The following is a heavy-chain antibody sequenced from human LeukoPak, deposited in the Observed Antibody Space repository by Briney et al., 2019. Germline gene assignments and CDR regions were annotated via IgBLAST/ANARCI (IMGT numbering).Heavy chain of an antibody. CDR3: AAALDSSGYYYWGFDY. J-gene: IGHJ4*02. V-gene: IGHV3-20*04. CDR2: INWNGGYT. Sequence: GGSLRLSCAASGFTFDDYGMSWVRHPPGKGLEWVSGINWNGGYTVYADSVKGRFTISRDNAKNSLYLQMNSLRAEDTALYYCAAALDSSGYYYWGFDYWGLGTLVTVSS. CDR1: GFTFDDYG. D-gene: IGHD3-22*01.